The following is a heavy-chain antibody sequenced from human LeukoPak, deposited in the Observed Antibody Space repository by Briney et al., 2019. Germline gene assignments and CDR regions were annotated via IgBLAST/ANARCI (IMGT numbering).Heavy chain of an antibody. D-gene: IGHD3-9*01. CDR1: GSNVSDFY. CDR3: AKDSPYYDLLTGYHYYMDV. V-gene: IGHV3-23*01. CDR2: ISASGGTT. J-gene: IGHJ6*03. Sequence: GGSLRLSCAASGSNVSDFYMNWVRQAPGEGLEWVSVISASGGTTNYIDSVKGRFTISRDTSKNTVYLQLNSLRVEDTAVYYCAKDSPYYDLLTGYHYYMDVWGKGTTVTVSS.